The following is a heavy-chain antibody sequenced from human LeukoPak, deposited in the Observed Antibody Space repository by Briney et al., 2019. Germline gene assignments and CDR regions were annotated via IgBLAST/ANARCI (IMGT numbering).Heavy chain of an antibody. D-gene: IGHD3-16*01. CDR2: ISSSSSYI. CDR3: ARRLQGGGGT. CDR1: GFTFSSYG. Sequence: GGSLRLSCAASGFTFSSYGMHWVRQAPGKGLEWVPSISSSSSYIYYADSVKGRFTISRDNAKNSLYLQMNSLRAEDTAVYYCARRLQGGGGTWGQGTLVTVTS. J-gene: IGHJ5*02. V-gene: IGHV3-21*01.